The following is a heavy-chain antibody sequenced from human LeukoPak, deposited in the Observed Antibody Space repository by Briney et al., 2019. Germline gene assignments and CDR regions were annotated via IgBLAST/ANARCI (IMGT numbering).Heavy chain of an antibody. Sequence: PGGSLRLSCAASGFTFISYAMHWVRQAPGKGLEWVAIISYDGSNEYYADSVKGRFTISRDNSKNTLYLQMSSLRGDDTAVYYCTRVEAHSTRTSCIRFDYWGQGTLVTVSS. CDR1: GFTFISYA. CDR2: ISYDGSNE. V-gene: IGHV3-30*04. J-gene: IGHJ4*02. CDR3: TRVEAHSTRTSCIRFDY. D-gene: IGHD2-2*01.